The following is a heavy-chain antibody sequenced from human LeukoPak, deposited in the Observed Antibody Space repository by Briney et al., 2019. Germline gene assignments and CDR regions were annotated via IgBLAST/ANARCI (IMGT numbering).Heavy chain of an antibody. D-gene: IGHD3-22*01. CDR3: ARGNYYDSSGPPSCFDY. CDR1: GGSISSYY. CDR2: INHSGST. J-gene: IGHJ4*02. V-gene: IGHV4-34*01. Sequence: SETLSLTCTVSGGSISSYYWSWIRQPPGKGLEWIGEINHSGSTNYNPSLKSRVTISVDTSKNQFSLKLSSVTAADTAVYYCARGNYYDSSGPPSCFDYWGQGTLVTVSS.